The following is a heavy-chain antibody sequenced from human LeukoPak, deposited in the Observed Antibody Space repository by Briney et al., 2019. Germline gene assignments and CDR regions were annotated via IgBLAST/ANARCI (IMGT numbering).Heavy chain of an antibody. CDR1: GFTLSSYW. D-gene: IGHD2-21*02. V-gene: IGHV3-74*01. CDR2: ISSDGSST. Sequence: GGSLRLSCAASGFTLSSYWMFWVRQAPGKGLEWVSRISSDGSSTIYADSVKGRFTISRGNAKNTLYLQMNSLRAEDTAVYYCSRGKILGDDFDYWGQGTLVTVSS. CDR3: SRGKILGDDFDY. J-gene: IGHJ4*02.